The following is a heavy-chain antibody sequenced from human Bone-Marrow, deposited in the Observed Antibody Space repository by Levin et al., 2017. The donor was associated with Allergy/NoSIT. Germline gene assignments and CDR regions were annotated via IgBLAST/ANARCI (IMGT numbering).Heavy chain of an antibody. CDR3: ARDLHLEYYYNSGTYSDNFGLDG. J-gene: IGHJ6*02. V-gene: IGHV3-53*01. D-gene: IGHD3-10*01. CDR1: GLLINNQY. Sequence: PGGSLRLSCAASGLLINNQYMSWVRQAPGKGLEWVSIIYRGGTTFYADPVKGRFTISRDNSKNTLYLQMNGLRAEDTAVYYCARDLHLEYYYNSGTYSDNFGLDGWGQGTTVTVSS. CDR2: IYRGGTT.